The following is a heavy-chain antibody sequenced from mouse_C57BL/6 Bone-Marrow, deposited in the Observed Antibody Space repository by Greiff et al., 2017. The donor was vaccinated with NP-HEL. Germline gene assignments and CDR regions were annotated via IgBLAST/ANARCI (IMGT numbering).Heavy chain of an antibody. Sequence: EVQLQQSGPELVKPGASVKIPCKASGYTFTDYNMDWVKQSHGKSLEWIGDINPNNGGTIYNQKFKGKATLTVDKSSSTAYMELRSLTSEDTAVYYCARGSTTVANWYFDVWGTGTTVTVSS. CDR2: INPNNGGT. V-gene: IGHV1-18*01. J-gene: IGHJ1*03. CDR1: GYTFTDYN. CDR3: ARGSTTVANWYFDV. D-gene: IGHD1-1*01.